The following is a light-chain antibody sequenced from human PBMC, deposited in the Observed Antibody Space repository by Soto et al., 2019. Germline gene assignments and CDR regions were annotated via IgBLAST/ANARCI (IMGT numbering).Light chain of an antibody. Sequence: QSALTQPASVSGSPGQSITISCTGTSSDVGGYNYVSWYQQYPGKAPNLMIYDVSGRPSGVSNRFSGSKSGNTASLTISGLQAEDEADYYCSSYTSSSLGVVFGGGTKLTVL. CDR1: SSDVGGYNY. CDR3: SSYTSSSLGVV. CDR2: DVS. J-gene: IGLJ2*01. V-gene: IGLV2-14*03.